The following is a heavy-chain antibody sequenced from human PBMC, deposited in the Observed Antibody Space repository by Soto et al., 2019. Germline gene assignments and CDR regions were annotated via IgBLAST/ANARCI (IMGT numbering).Heavy chain of an antibody. J-gene: IGHJ5*02. V-gene: IGHV3-11*01. D-gene: IGHD1-20*01. CDR2: ISSSGSTI. CDR1: GFTFSDYY. Sequence: GGSLRLSCAASGFTFSDYYMSWIRQAPGKGLEWVSYISSSGSTIYYADSVKGRFTISRDNAKNSLYLQMNSLRAEDTAVYYCASPPILYNWNWFDPWGQGTLVTVSS. CDR3: ASPPILYNWNWFDP.